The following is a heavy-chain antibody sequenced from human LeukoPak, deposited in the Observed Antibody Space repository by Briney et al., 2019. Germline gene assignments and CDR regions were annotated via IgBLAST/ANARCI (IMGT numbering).Heavy chain of an antibody. D-gene: IGHD6-13*01. CDR2: IYNSGST. V-gene: IGHV4-59*01. J-gene: IGHJ5*02. Sequence: PSETLSLTCTVSGGSISTYYWGWIRQAPGKGLEWIGYIYNSGSTNYNPSLQSRVTISVDTSKNQFSLRLTSVTAADTAVYYCAKAVAAAGRFGFDPWGQGTLVTVSS. CDR3: AKAVAAAGRFGFDP. CDR1: GGSISTYY.